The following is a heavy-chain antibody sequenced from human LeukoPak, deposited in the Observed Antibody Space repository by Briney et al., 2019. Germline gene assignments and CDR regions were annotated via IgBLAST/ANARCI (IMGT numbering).Heavy chain of an antibody. CDR2: ISYDGSNK. D-gene: IGHD6-13*01. Sequence: GGSLRLSCAASGFTFSSYAMHWDRQAPGKGLEWVAVISYDGSNKYYADSVKGRFTISRDNSKNTLYLQMNSLRAEDTAVYYCARADSSSWFSEFDYWGQGTLVTVSS. V-gene: IGHV3-30*04. J-gene: IGHJ4*02. CDR3: ARADSSSWFSEFDY. CDR1: GFTFSSYA.